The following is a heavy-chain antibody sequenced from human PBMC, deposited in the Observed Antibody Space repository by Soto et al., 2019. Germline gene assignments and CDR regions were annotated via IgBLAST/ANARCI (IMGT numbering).Heavy chain of an antibody. CDR2: ISYDGSNK. V-gene: IGHV3-30*18. CDR1: GFTFSSYG. CDR3: AKGSISGWYEDFDY. Sequence: PGGSLRLSCAASGFTFSSYGMYWVRQAPGKGLEWVAVISYDGSNKYYADSVKGRFTISRDNSKNTLYLQMSSLRAEDTAVYYCAKGSISGWYEDFDYWGQGTLVTVSS. D-gene: IGHD6-19*01. J-gene: IGHJ4*02.